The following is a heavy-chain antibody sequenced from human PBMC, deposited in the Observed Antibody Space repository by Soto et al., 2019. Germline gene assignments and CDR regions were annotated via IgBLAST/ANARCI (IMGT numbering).Heavy chain of an antibody. CDR1: GGTFSSYA. V-gene: IGHV1-69*13. CDR2: IIPIFGTA. J-gene: IGHJ6*02. D-gene: IGHD2-15*01. CDR3: ARHIVVVVAATRRTPPYYYYGMDV. Sequence: RASVKVSCKASGGTFSSYAISWVRQAPGQGLEWMGGIIPIFGTANYAQKFQGRVTITADESTSTAYMELSSLRSEDTAVYYCARHIVVVVAATRRTPPYYYYGMDVWGQGTTVTVSS.